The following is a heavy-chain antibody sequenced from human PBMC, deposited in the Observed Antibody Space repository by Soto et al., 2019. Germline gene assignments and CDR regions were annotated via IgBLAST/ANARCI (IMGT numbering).Heavy chain of an antibody. CDR3: ARTRGYSGYDFDY. V-gene: IGHV4-30-4*01. J-gene: IGHJ4*02. D-gene: IGHD5-12*01. Sequence: QVQLQESGPGLVKPSQTLSLTCTVSGGSISSGDYYWSWIRQPPGKGLEWIGYIYYSGSTYYNPSLKSRVTISLDTSKNQFSLRLTSVTAADTAVYYCARTRGYSGYDFDYWGQGILVTVSS. CDR1: GGSISSGDYY. CDR2: IYYSGST.